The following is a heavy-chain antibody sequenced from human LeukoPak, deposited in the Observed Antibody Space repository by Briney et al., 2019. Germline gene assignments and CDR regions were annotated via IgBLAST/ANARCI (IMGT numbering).Heavy chain of an antibody. CDR2: IYHSGST. D-gene: IGHD6-13*01. CDR1: GYSITSGYY. J-gene: IGHJ6*03. CDR3: ARADYSSTWSHDYYYMDV. Sequence: SETLSLTCTVSGYSITSGYYWGWIRQPPGKGLEWIGSIYHSGSTYYNPSLKSRVTISVDTSKNQFSLKLSSVTAADTAVYYCARADYSSTWSHDYYYMDVWGRGTTVTVSS. V-gene: IGHV4-38-2*02.